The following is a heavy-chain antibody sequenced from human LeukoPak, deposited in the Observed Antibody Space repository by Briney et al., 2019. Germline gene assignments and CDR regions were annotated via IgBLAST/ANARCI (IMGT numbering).Heavy chain of an antibody. Sequence: SETLSLTCSVSGDSITGYYWSWIRQPPGKGLEWIGYIYYSGSTNYNPSLKSRVTISVDTSKNQFSLKLSSVTAADTAVYYCARTQGFYDSSGYYHGFDYWGQGTLVTVSS. V-gene: IGHV4-59*01. CDR2: IYYSGST. J-gene: IGHJ4*02. CDR3: ARTQGFYDSSGYYHGFDY. CDR1: GDSITGYY. D-gene: IGHD3-22*01.